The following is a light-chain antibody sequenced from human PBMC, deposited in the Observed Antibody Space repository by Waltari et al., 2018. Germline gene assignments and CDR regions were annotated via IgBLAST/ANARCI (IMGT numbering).Light chain of an antibody. J-gene: IGKJ4*01. CDR1: QRIASY. Sequence: IQMTQSPSSLSASVGDTVTITCRASQRIASYVNWFQQKPGKSPTLLIFSSKTLQSGVPSRFRGSGSGTDFTLTISGLQPEDFASYFCLQHDTYPLTFGGGTVVEI. V-gene: IGKV1-6*02. CDR2: SSK. CDR3: LQHDTYPLT.